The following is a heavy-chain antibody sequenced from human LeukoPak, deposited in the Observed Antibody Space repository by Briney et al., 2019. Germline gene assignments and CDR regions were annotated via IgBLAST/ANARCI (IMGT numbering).Heavy chain of an antibody. CDR1: GGSISSYY. J-gene: IGHJ4*02. V-gene: IGHV4-59*01. CDR2: IYYSGST. D-gene: IGHD1-26*01. CDR3: ARGQWELPDY. Sequence: SETLSLTCTVSGGSISSYYWSWIRQPPGKGLEWIGYIYYSGSTNYNPSLKSRVNISVDTSKNQFSLKLSSVTAADTAVYYCARGQWELPDYWGQGTLVTVSS.